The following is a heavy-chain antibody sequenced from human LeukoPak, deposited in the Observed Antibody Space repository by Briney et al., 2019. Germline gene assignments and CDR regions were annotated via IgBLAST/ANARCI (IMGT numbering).Heavy chain of an antibody. CDR2: INPNSGGT. D-gene: IGHD6-13*01. Sequence: ASVKVSCKASGYTFTGYYMHWVRQAPGQGHEWMGWINPNSGGTNYAQKFQGRVTMTRHTSISTAYMELSRLRSDDTAVYYCARVGQQLLPSDAFDIWGQGTMVTVSS. CDR3: ARVGQQLLPSDAFDI. CDR1: GYTFTGYY. V-gene: IGHV1-2*02. J-gene: IGHJ3*02.